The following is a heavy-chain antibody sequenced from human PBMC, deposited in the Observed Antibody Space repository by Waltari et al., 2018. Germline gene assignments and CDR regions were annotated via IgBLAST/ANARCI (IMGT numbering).Heavy chain of an antibody. V-gene: IGHV1-69*08. J-gene: IGHJ4*02. CDR1: GGTFSSYA. CDR2: IIPIFGTA. Sequence: QVQLVQSGAEVKKPGSSVKVSCKASGGTFSSYAISWVRQAPGQGLEWMGRIIPIFGTANYAQKVQGRVTSTADKSTSTAYMELNSLRAEDTAVYYCAKVELRLFDYWGQGTLVTVSS. D-gene: IGHD1-26*01. CDR3: AKVELRLFDY.